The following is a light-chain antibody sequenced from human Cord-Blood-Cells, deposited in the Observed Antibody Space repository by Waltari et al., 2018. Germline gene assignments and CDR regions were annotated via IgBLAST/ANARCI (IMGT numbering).Light chain of an antibody. Sequence: QSPLTQPASVSGSPGQSIPLSCTGTSSNVGSYNLVPWYQQHPGKAPKLMIYEVSKRPSGVSNRFSGSKSGNTASLTISGLQAEDEADYYCCSYAGSSTYVFGTGTKVTVL. J-gene: IGLJ1*01. CDR3: CSYAGSSTYV. V-gene: IGLV2-23*02. CDR2: EVS. CDR1: SSNVGSYNL.